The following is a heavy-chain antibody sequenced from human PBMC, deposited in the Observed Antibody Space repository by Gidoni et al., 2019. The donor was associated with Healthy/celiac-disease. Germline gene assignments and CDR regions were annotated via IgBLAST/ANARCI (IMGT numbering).Heavy chain of an antibody. D-gene: IGHD6-19*01. Sequence: QVQLVESGGGVVQPGRSLRLSCAASGFTFSSYAMHWVRQAPGKGLEWVAVISYDGSNKYYADSVNGRFTISRDNSKNTLYLQMNSLRAEDTAVYYCARGGIAVAGTSGWDYWGQGTLVTVSS. CDR3: ARGGIAVAGTSGWDY. J-gene: IGHJ4*02. V-gene: IGHV3-30-3*01. CDR1: GFTFSSYA. CDR2: ISYDGSNK.